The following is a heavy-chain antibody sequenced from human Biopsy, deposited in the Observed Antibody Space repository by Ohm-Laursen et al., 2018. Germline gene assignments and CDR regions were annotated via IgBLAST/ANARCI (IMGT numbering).Heavy chain of an antibody. CDR1: GYTFTSYD. D-gene: IGHD1-7*01. J-gene: IGHJ5*02. V-gene: IGHV1-8*01. Sequence: ASVKVSCKLSGYTFTSYDITWVRQASGQGPEWIGGLNPVSGNSNFGQKFRGRVTVTSDTSISTAYMELSGLTSDDTATYYCGRAVRNQLLTDPWGQGTLVTVTS. CDR3: GRAVRNQLLTDP. CDR2: LNPVSGNS.